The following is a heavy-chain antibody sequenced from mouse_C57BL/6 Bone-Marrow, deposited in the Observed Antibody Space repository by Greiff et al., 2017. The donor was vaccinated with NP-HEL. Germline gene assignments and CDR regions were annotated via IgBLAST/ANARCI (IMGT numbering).Heavy chain of an antibody. D-gene: IGHD2-5*01. CDR3: ARHYYSNYFDY. Sequence: EVQRVESGGDLVKPGGSLKLSCAASGFTFSSYGMSWVRQTPDKRLEWVATISSGGSYTYYPDSVKGRFTISSDNAKNTLYLQMSSLKSEDTAMYYCARHYYSNYFDYWGQGTTLTGSS. V-gene: IGHV5-6*01. CDR1: GFTFSSYG. J-gene: IGHJ2*01. CDR2: ISSGGSYT.